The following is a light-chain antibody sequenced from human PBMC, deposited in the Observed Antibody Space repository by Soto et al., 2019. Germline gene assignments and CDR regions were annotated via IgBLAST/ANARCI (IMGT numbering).Light chain of an antibody. CDR2: AAS. J-gene: IGKJ1*01. CDR3: QQYGGSPWT. CDR1: QSVNSNY. Sequence: EIELTQSPGTLSLSPGERATLSCRSSQSVNSNYLAWYQQTPGQAPRLLIYAASSRAAGFPDRFSGSGSETDFTLTISRLDHEDFAVYYCQQYGGSPWTFGQGTKVEIK. V-gene: IGKV3-20*01.